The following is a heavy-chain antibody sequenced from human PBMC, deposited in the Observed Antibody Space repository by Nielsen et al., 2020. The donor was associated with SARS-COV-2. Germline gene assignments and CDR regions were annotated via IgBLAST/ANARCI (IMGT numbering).Heavy chain of an antibody. CDR2: IYPGDSDT. CDR3: ARQGSSWFGGDGMDV. Sequence: GESLKISCKGSGYSFPSYWIGWVRQMPGKGLEWMGIIYPGDSDTRYSPSFQGQVTISADKSISTAYLQWSSLKASDTAMYYCARQGSSWFGGDGMDVWGQGTTVTVSS. V-gene: IGHV5-51*01. J-gene: IGHJ6*02. CDR1: GYSFPSYW. D-gene: IGHD6-13*01.